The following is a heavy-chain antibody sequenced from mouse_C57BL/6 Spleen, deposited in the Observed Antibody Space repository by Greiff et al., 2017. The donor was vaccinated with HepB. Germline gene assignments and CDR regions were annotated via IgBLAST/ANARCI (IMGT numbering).Heavy chain of an antibody. V-gene: IGHV1-47*01. D-gene: IGHD2-4*01. CDR3: ARRRVYYDCDGYAMDC. Sequence: QVQLQQSGAELVKPGASVKMSCKASGYTFTTYPIEWMKQNHGKSLEWIGNFHPYNDDTKYNEKFKGKATLTVEKSSSTVYLGLSRLTSDDSAVYYCARRRVYYDCDGYAMDCWGQGTSVTVSS. CDR1: GYTFTTYP. J-gene: IGHJ4*01. CDR2: FHPYNDDT.